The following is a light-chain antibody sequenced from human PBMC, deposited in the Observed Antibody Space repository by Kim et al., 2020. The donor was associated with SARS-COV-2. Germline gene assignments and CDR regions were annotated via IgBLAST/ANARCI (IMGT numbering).Light chain of an antibody. Sequence: RVTTPCSGTSPDIVGNYVYKNQRIPGTAPNVVIYGSNHPPSAVPDRFSDSKSGTSASLTFSGIRSEDEADYCCAAWHDSQSGRVFGGGTQLTVL. CDR1: SPDIVGNY. V-gene: IGLV1-47*01. CDR3: AAWHDSQSGRV. CDR2: GSN. J-gene: IGLJ3*02.